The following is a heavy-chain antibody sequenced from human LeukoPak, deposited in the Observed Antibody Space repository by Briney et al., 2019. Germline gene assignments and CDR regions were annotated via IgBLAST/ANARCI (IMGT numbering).Heavy chain of an antibody. CDR2: IWYDGSNK. CDR1: GFTFSSYV. V-gene: IGHV3-33*01. CDR3: ARDLEGHFDY. J-gene: IGHJ4*02. D-gene: IGHD5-24*01. Sequence: GGSLRLSCAASGFTFSSYVMHWVRQAPGKGLEWVAVIWYDGSNKYYADSVKGRFTISRDNSKNTLYLQMDSLRAEDTAVYYCARDLEGHFDYWGQGTLVTVSS.